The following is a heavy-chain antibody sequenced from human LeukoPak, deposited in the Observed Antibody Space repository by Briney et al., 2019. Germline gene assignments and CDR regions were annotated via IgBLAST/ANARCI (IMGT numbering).Heavy chain of an antibody. V-gene: IGHV4-61*02. J-gene: IGHJ4*02. CDR1: GGSISSGSYY. CDR2: IYTSGST. D-gene: IGHD3-22*01. CDR3: AREGYYYDSSGYYYAFDY. Sequence: SETLSLTCTVSGGSISSGSYYWSWIRQPAGKGLEWIGRIYTSGSTNYNPSLKSRVTISVDTSKNQFSLKLSSVTAADTAVYYCAREGYYYDSSGYYYAFDYWGQGILVTVSS.